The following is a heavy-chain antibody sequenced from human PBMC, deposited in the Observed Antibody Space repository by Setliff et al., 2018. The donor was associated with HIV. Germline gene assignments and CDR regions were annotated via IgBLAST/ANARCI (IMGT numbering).Heavy chain of an antibody. CDR2: INNNGDTT. V-gene: IGHV3-48*04. J-gene: IGHJ6*03. D-gene: IGHD1-1*01. CDR3: ARDSPQGWNRPRDMDV. CDR1: GFTFSTHS. Sequence: PGGSPRLSCVASGFTFSTHSMSWVRQAPGKGLEWISCINNNGDTTYYADSVKGRFTISRDNAKNSLYLQMSNLRVEDTAVYYCARDSPQGWNRPRDMDVWGKGTTVTVSS.